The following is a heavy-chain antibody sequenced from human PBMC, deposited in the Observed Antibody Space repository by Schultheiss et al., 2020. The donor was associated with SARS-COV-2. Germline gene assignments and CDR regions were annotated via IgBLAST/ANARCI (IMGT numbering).Heavy chain of an antibody. Sequence: GGSLRLSCAASGFTFSSYGMHWVRQAPGKGLEWVAVIWYDGSNKYYADSVKGRFTISRENAKNSLYLQMNSLRAGDTAVYYCARVGIEGYFDLWGRGTLVTVSS. CDR2: IWYDGSNK. D-gene: IGHD1-14*01. CDR1: GFTFSSYG. V-gene: IGHV3-33*08. CDR3: ARVGIEGYFDL. J-gene: IGHJ2*01.